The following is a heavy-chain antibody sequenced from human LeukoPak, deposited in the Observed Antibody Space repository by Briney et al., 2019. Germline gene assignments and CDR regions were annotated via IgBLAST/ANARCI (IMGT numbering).Heavy chain of an antibody. CDR2: IDAGNGNT. Sequence: ASVKVSCKASGYTFTSYAMHWVRQAPGQRLEWMGWIDAGNGNTKYSQEFQGRVTITRDTSASTAYMELSSLRSEDMAVYYCARGDSYSSSSQIDYWGQGTLVTVSS. V-gene: IGHV1-3*03. D-gene: IGHD6-13*01. CDR1: GYTFTSYA. J-gene: IGHJ4*02. CDR3: ARGDSYSSSSQIDY.